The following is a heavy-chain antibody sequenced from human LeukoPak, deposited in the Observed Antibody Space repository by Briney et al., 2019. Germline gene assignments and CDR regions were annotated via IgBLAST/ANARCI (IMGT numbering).Heavy chain of an antibody. CDR3: ARTGSSGYFSDAFDM. J-gene: IGHJ3*02. CDR1: GGSISSSSYY. CDR2: IYYGGST. D-gene: IGHD3-22*01. V-gene: IGHV4-39*01. Sequence: SETLSLTCNVSGGSISSSSYYWGWIRQPPGKGLEWIGSIYYGGSTYYNPSLKSRITVSVDTSKNQFSLKLSSVTAADTAVYYCARTGSSGYFSDAFDMWGQGTMVTVSS.